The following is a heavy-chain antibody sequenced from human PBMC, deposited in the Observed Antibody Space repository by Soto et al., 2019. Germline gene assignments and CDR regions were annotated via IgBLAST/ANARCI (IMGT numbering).Heavy chain of an antibody. CDR3: ARAGRDGYAFFDY. Sequence: QVQLQESGPGLVKPSETLSLTCTVSGGYISSYYWSWIRQPAGKGLERIWFIYHSGSTNYNPSLTSRVSISVATSTNQFSLNLSSLTAAATAVYYCARAGRDGYAFFDYWGQGTLVTVSS. CDR2: IYHSGST. D-gene: IGHD5-12*01. J-gene: IGHJ4*02. V-gene: IGHV4-59*01. CDR1: GGYISSYY.